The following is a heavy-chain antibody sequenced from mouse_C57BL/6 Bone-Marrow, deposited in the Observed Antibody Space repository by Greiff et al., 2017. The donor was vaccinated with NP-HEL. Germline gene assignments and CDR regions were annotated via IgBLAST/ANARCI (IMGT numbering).Heavy chain of an antibody. Sequence: VQLQQPGTELVKPGASVKLSCKASGYTFTSYWMHWVKQRPGQGLEWIGNINPSNGGTNYNEKFKSKATLTVDKSSSTAYMQLSSLTSEDSAVYYCARFGGRRRYYFDYWGQGTTLTVSS. CDR1: GYTFTSYW. D-gene: IGHD3-3*01. CDR2: INPSNGGT. V-gene: IGHV1-53*01. CDR3: ARFGGRRRYYFDY. J-gene: IGHJ2*01.